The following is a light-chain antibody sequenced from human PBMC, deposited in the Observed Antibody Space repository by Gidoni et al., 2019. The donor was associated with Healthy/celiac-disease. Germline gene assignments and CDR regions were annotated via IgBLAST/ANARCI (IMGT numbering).Light chain of an antibody. CDR2: KAS. Sequence: DIQMTQSPSTLSASVGDRVTITCRAIQSMSSWLALYQQKPGKAPNLLIYKASSLESGVPSRFSGSGSGTEFTLTISSLQPDDFATYYCQQYNSYSGTFXXXTKVEIK. CDR1: QSMSSW. CDR3: QQYNSYSGT. V-gene: IGKV1-5*03. J-gene: IGKJ1*01.